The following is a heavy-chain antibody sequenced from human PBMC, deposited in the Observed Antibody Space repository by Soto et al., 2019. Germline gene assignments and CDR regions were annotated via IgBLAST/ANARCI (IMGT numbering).Heavy chain of an antibody. D-gene: IGHD3-10*01. Sequence: ASETLSLTCTVSGGSISSGDYYWSWIRQPPGKGLEWIGCIYYSGSTYYNPSLKSRVTISVDTSKNQFSLKLSSVTAADTAVYYCARRGSGSYSDYWGQGTLVTVS. CDR1: GGSISSGDYY. CDR3: ARRGSGSYSDY. V-gene: IGHV4-30-4*01. J-gene: IGHJ4*02. CDR2: IYYSGST.